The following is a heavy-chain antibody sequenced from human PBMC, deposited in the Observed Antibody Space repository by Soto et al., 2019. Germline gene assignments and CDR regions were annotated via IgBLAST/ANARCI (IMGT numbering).Heavy chain of an antibody. CDR2: IWYDGSNK. V-gene: IGHV3-33*01. D-gene: IGHD3-3*01. CDR1: GFTFSSYG. CDR3: ARDRQYYDFWSGYYPGYYYGMDV. Sequence: HPGGSLRLSCAASGFTFSSYGMHWVRQAPGKGLEWVAVIWYDGSNKYYADSVKGRFTISRDNSKNTLYLQMNSLRAEDTAVYYCARDRQYYDFWSGYYPGYYYGMDVWGQGTTVTVSS. J-gene: IGHJ6*02.